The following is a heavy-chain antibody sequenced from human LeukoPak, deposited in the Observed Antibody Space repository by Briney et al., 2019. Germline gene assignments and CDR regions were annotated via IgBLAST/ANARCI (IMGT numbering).Heavy chain of an antibody. J-gene: IGHJ6*03. CDR1: GGSISSYY. Sequence: SETLSLTCTVSGGSISSYYWSWIRQPPGKGLEWIGYIYYSGSTNYNPSLKSRVTISVDTSKNQFSLKLSSVTAADTAVYYCARAHYDSSGYYPRYYYYYYMDVWGKGTTVTISS. CDR3: ARAHYDSSGYYPRYYYYYYMDV. CDR2: IYYSGST. D-gene: IGHD3-22*01. V-gene: IGHV4-59*01.